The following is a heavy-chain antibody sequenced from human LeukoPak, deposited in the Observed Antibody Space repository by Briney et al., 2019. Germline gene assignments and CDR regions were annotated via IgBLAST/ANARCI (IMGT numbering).Heavy chain of an antibody. V-gene: IGHV4-61*01. CDR3: ARGTRDWSFDH. CDR1: GGSISSGSYY. D-gene: IGHD3/OR15-3a*01. J-gene: IGHJ4*02. CDR2: ISFSGTI. Sequence: SQTLSLTCTVSGGSISSGSYYWSWIRQSPGKGLEWIGYISFSGTINYKPSLKSRVSISVNMSKKQLFLDLGSVTAADSAVYYCARGTRDWSFDHWGQGTLVTVSS.